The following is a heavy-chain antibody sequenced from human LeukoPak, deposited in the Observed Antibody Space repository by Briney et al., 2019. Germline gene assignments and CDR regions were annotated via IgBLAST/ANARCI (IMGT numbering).Heavy chain of an antibody. CDR1: GFTFSNYA. CDR2: ISYDGSTK. J-gene: IGHJ4*02. Sequence: PGRSLRLSCEASGFTFSNYAMHWVRRAPGKGLEWVALISYDGSTKHYADSVKGRFTISRDSSKNTLSLQINSLRSEDTAVYYCAKDLHYYGPGSSPQYWGQGTLVTVSS. CDR3: AKDLHYYGPGSSPQY. D-gene: IGHD3-10*01. V-gene: IGHV3-30*18.